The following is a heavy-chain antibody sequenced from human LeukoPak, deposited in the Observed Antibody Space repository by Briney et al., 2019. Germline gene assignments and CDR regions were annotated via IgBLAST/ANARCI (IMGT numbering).Heavy chain of an antibody. CDR2: INHSGST. V-gene: IGHV4-34*01. CDR1: GGSFSGYY. Sequence: PLETLSLTCAVYGGSFSGYYWSWIRQPPGKGLEWIGEINHSGSTNYNPSLKSRVTISVDTSKNQFSLKLSSVTAADTAVYYCAGGSYSMFNWGQGTLVTVSS. CDR3: AGGSYSMFN. J-gene: IGHJ4*02. D-gene: IGHD1-26*01.